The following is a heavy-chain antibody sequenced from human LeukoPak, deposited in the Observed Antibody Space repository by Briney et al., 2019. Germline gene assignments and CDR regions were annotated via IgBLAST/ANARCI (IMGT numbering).Heavy chain of an antibody. Sequence: GASVKVSCKASGGTFSSYAISWVRQAPGQGLEWMGRIIPILGIANYAQKFQGRVTITADKSTSTAYMELSSLRSEDTAVYYCASDSGSYYSILRGPIDYWGQGTLVTVSS. CDR1: GGTFSSYA. D-gene: IGHD3-10*01. CDR3: ASDSGSYYSILRGPIDY. J-gene: IGHJ4*02. V-gene: IGHV1-69*04. CDR2: IIPILGIA.